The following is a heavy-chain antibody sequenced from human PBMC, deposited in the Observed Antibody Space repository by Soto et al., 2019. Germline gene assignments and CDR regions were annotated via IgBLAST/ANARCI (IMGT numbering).Heavy chain of an antibody. CDR2: IYYSGST. D-gene: IGHD4-17*01. Sequence: SETLSLTCIVSGGSISSYYWSWIRQPPGKGLEWIGYIYYSGSTYYTPSLKSRVTISVDTSKNQFSLKLSSVTAADTAVYYCARDRRSVRSYYFDYWGQGTLVTVSS. J-gene: IGHJ4*02. CDR3: ARDRRSVRSYYFDY. V-gene: IGHV4-59*12. CDR1: GGSISSYY.